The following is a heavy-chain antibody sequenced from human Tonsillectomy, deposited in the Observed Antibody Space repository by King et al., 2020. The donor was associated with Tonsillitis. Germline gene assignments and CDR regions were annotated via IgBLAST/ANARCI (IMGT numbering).Heavy chain of an antibody. CDR1: GDSISSGDYY. J-gene: IGHJ4*02. Sequence: VQLQESGPGLVKPSQTLSLTCTVSGDSISSGDYYWSWIRQPPGKGLEWIGYIHHSGSTYKNPSLESRVAISLDTPKNQFSLKLISVTAADTAVYYCARAMIVDMAVAHWGQGTLVTVSS. D-gene: IGHD3-22*01. V-gene: IGHV4-30-4*01. CDR3: ARAMIVDMAVAH. CDR2: IHHSGST.